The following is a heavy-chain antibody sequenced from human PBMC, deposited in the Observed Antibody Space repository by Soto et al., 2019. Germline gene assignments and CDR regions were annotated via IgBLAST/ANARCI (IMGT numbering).Heavy chain of an antibody. D-gene: IGHD2-2*01. CDR1: GFTFSSYS. CDR3: ARGPRDIVLVPAALDY. CDR2: ISSSSSTI. Sequence: GGSLRLSCAASGFTFSSYSMNWVRQAPGKGLEWVSYISSSSSTIYYADSVKGRFTISRDNAKNSLYLQMNSLRDEDTAVYYCARGPRDIVLVPAALDYWGQGTLVTVSS. J-gene: IGHJ4*02. V-gene: IGHV3-48*02.